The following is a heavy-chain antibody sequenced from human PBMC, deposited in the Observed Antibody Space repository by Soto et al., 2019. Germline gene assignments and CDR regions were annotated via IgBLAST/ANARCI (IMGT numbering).Heavy chain of an antibody. CDR2: ISAYNGNT. J-gene: IGHJ4*02. Sequence: ASVKVSSKASGYTFTSYGISWVRQAPGQGLEWMGWISAYNGNTNYAQKLQGRVTMTTDTSTSTAYMELRSLRSDDTAVYYCARVRLDYDYYDSSGYYYYWGQGTLVTVSS. CDR3: ARVRLDYDYYDSSGYYYY. CDR1: GYTFTSYG. D-gene: IGHD3-22*01. V-gene: IGHV1-18*01.